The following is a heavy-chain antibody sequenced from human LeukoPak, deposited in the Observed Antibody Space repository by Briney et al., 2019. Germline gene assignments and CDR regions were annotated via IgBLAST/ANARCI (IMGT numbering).Heavy chain of an antibody. CDR2: IKQDGSEK. D-gene: IGHD3-22*01. CDR1: GDSIRSYW. J-gene: IGHJ4*02. Sequence: ETLSLTCDVSGDSIRSYWWGWVRQPAGKGLEWVANIKQDGSEKYYVDSVKGRFTISRDNAKNSLYLQMNSLRAEDTAVYYCARVPVLVTYYYDSSGYYFDYWGQGTLVTVSS. CDR3: ARVPVLVTYYYDSSGYYFDY. V-gene: IGHV3-7*01.